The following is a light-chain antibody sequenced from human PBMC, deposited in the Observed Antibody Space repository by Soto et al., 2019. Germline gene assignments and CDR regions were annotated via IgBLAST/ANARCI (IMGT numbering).Light chain of an antibody. V-gene: IGKV2-28*01. CDR2: LAS. Sequence: DIVMTQSPLSLPVSPGEPASISCRSSQSLLHRNGYSSLGWYLQKPGQSPRLLIYLASTRASGVPDKFSASGSGTVFTLKISRVEAEDVGIYYCMQALQTPYSFGQGTKLEI. J-gene: IGKJ2*01. CDR3: MQALQTPYS. CDR1: QSLLHRNGYSS.